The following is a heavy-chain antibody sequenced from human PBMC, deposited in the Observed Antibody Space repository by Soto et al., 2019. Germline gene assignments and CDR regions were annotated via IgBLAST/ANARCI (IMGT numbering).Heavy chain of an antibody. V-gene: IGHV2-70*04. Sequence: SGPTLVNPTQTPTLTCTLSGFSLSTNQMRVSWIRQPPGKALEWLARIDWNDAKFYSTSLRTRLTISKDPSENQVVLEMTNMDPEDTATYYCARTVNVIIFDYWGQGTQVTVSS. J-gene: IGHJ4*02. CDR1: GFSLSTNQMR. D-gene: IGHD4-4*01. CDR3: ARTVNVIIFDY. CDR2: IDWNDAK.